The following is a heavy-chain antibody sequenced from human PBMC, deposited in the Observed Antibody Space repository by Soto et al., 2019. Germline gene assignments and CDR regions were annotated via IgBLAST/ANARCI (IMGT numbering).Heavy chain of an antibody. CDR3: ARGRSHFDY. J-gene: IGHJ4*02. CDR1: GGSFSGYY. V-gene: IGHV4-34*01. Sequence: QVQLQQWGAGLLKPSETLSLTCAVYGGSFSGYYWSWIRQPPGKGLEWIGEINHSGSTNYNPSLKGLVTISVDTATNQFSLKLSSVNAADTAGYYCARGRSHFDYWGQGTRVTVS. CDR2: INHSGST. D-gene: IGHD3-10*01.